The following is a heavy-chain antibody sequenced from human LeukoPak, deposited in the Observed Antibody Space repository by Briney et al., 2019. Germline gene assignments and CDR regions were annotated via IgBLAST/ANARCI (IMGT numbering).Heavy chain of an antibody. CDR3: ARRAGAYSHPYDY. V-gene: IGHV3-53*01. CDR2: IYSDNT. Sequence: GGSLRLSCAASGFTFRSYDMSWVRQAPGKGLEWVSFIYSDNTHYSDSVKGRFTISRDNSKNTLYLQMNSLRAEDTAVYYCARRAGAYSHPYDYWGQGTLVTVSS. CDR1: GFTFRSYD. J-gene: IGHJ4*02. D-gene: IGHD4/OR15-4a*01.